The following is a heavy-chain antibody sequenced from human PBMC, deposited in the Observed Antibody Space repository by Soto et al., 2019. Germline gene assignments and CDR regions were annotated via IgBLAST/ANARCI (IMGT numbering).Heavy chain of an antibody. D-gene: IGHD3-22*01. J-gene: IGHJ4*02. V-gene: IGHV3-23*01. CDR3: AKDAPGSGWLSDY. CDR2: VTGNGGT. CDR1: GFTFSIYA. Sequence: EVQLLESWGGLIQPGGSLRLSCAASGFTFSIYAMGWVRQAPGKGLEWVSTVTGNGGTSYADFVRGRFTISRDNSKNTLYLQMKSLRAEDTAVYYCAKDAPGSGWLSDYWGQGTLVTVSS.